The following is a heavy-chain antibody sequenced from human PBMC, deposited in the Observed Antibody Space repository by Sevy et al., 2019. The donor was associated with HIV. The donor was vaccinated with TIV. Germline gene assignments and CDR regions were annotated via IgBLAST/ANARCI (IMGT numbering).Heavy chain of an antibody. V-gene: IGHV3-30*04. CDR3: ARSGDIVVVPAATSFDY. D-gene: IGHD2-2*01. CDR1: GFTFSSYA. Sequence: GGSLRLSCAASGFTFSSYAMRWVRQAPGKGLEWVAVISYDGSNKYYADSVKGRFTISRDNSKTTTYLEMNSLRAEDTAVYYCARSGDIVVVPAATSFDYWGQGTLVTVSS. J-gene: IGHJ4*02. CDR2: ISYDGSNK.